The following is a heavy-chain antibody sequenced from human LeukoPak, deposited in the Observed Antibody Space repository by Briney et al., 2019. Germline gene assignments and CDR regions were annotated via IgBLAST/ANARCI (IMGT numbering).Heavy chain of an antibody. J-gene: IGHJ4*02. CDR3: ARGLGSPGILSDY. Sequence: SETLSLTCTVSGGSISSGDYYWSWIRQPPGKGLEWIGYIYYSGSTYYNPSLKSRVTISVDTSKNQFSLKLSSVTAADTAVYYCARGLGSPGILSDYWGQGTLVTVSS. CDR1: GGSISSGDYY. CDR2: IYYSGST. D-gene: IGHD1-26*01. V-gene: IGHV4-30-4*01.